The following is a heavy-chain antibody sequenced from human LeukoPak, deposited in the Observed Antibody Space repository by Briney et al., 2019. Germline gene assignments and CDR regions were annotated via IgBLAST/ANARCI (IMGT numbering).Heavy chain of an antibody. D-gene: IGHD5-24*01. J-gene: IGHJ6*02. CDR2: IIPTFGTA. V-gene: IGHV1-69*06. CDR1: GGTFSSYA. Sequence: GASVKVSCKASGGTFSSYAISWVRQAPGQGLEWMGGIIPTFGTANYAQKFQGRVTITADKSTSTAYMELSSLRSEDTAVYYCARGAKMATPMEDYYYGMDVWGQGTTVTVSS. CDR3: ARGAKMATPMEDYYYGMDV.